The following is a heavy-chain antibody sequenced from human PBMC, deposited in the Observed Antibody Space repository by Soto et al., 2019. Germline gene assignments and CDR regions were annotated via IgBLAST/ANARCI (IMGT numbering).Heavy chain of an antibody. CDR3: ARVLRGVVNWFDP. V-gene: IGHV1-18*01. CDR2: IATYNSNK. J-gene: IGHJ5*02. D-gene: IGHD3-10*01. Sequence: HLVQSGPEVKKPGASVTVSCKTSGDTFTNFGLSWVRQAPGQGLEWRGWIATYNSNKNYAQNLHGRVSLTTDTSTSTRYMELKSLEYDDTAVYYCARVLRGVVNWFDPWGQGTLVTVSS. CDR1: GDTFTNFG.